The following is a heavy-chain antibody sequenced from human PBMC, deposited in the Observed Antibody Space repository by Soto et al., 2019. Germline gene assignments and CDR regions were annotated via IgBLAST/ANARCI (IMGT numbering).Heavy chain of an antibody. Sequence: PSETLSLTCAVYGGSFSGYYWSWIRQPPGKGLEWIGEINHSGSTNYNPSLKSRVTISVDTSKNQFSLKLSSVTAADTAVYYCARISSWYYYYYMDVWGKGTTVTVSS. CDR1: GGSFSGYY. CDR2: INHSGST. J-gene: IGHJ6*03. V-gene: IGHV4-34*01. CDR3: ARISSWYYYYYMDV. D-gene: IGHD6-13*01.